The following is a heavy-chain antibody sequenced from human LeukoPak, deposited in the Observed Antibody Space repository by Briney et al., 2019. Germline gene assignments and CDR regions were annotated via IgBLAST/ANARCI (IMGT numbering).Heavy chain of an antibody. CDR3: ARQRDYMFDY. J-gene: IGHJ4*02. Sequence: GESPKISCKGSGYTFTSYWIGWVRQMPGKGLEWMGIIYPGDSDTSYSPSFQGQVTISADKSISTAYLQWSSLKASDTAMYYCARQRDYMFDYWGQGTLVTVSS. D-gene: IGHD4-11*01. CDR1: GYTFTSYW. CDR2: IYPGDSDT. V-gene: IGHV5-51*01.